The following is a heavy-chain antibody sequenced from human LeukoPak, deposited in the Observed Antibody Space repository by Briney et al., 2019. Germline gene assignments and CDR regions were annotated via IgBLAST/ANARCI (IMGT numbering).Heavy chain of an antibody. CDR2: INHSGST. J-gene: IGHJ4*02. Sequence: PSETLSLTCAVYGGSFSGYYWSWIRQPPGKGLEWIGEINHSGSTNYNPSLKSRVTISVDTSKNQFSLKLSSVTAADTAVYYCARWRYSSYFDYWGQGTLVTVSS. V-gene: IGHV4-34*01. D-gene: IGHD2-21*01. CDR1: GGSFSGYY. CDR3: ARWRYSSYFDY.